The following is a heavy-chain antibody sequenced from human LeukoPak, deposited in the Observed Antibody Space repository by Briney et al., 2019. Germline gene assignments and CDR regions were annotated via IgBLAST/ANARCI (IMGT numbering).Heavy chain of an antibody. CDR1: GFTFSSYG. Sequence: GGSLRLSCAASGFTFSSYGMHWVRQAPGKGLEWVAFIRYDGSNKYYADSVKGRFTISRDNSKNTLYLQMNSLRAEDTAVYYCAKDSWDYYDSSGYYSYWGQGTLVTVSS. CDR3: AKDSWDYYDSSGYYSY. CDR2: IRYDGSNK. V-gene: IGHV3-30*02. D-gene: IGHD3-22*01. J-gene: IGHJ4*02.